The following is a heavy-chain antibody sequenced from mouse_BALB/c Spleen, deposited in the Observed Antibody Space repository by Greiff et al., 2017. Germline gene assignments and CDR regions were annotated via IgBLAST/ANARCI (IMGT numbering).Heavy chain of an antibody. J-gene: IGHJ4*01. Sequence: EVKLVESGGGLVKPGGSLKLSCAASGFTFSSYAMSWVPQTPEKRLEWVASISSGGSTYYPDSVKGRFTISRDNARNILYLQMSSLRSEDTAMYYCARGRTVGAMDYWGQGTSVTVSS. CDR1: GFTFSSYA. V-gene: IGHV5-6-5*01. CDR3: ARGRTVGAMDY. CDR2: ISSGGST. D-gene: IGHD1-1*01.